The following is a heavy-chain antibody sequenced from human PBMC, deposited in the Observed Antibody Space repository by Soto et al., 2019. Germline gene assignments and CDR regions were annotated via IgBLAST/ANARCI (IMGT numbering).Heavy chain of an antibody. V-gene: IGHV4-4*02. CDR1: SGSISSSNW. J-gene: IGHJ6*03. CDR3: ARDLAAVAAAGTGYMDV. D-gene: IGHD6-13*01. Sequence: QVQLQESGPGLVKPSGTLSLTCAVSSGSISSSNWWSWVRQPPGKGLEWIGEIYHSGSTNYNPSLKSRVTISVDKSKNQFALKLSSVAAADTAVYYCARDLAAVAAAGTGYMDVWGKGTTVTVSS. CDR2: IYHSGST.